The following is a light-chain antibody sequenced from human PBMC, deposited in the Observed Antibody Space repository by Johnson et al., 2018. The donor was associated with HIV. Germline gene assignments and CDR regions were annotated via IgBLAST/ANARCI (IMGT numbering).Light chain of an antibody. Sequence: QSVLTQPPSVSAAPGQKVTISCSGSSSNIGNDFVSWYQQLPGKAPRLLIYDNNKRPSGIPDRFSGSKSGTSATLGITGLQTGDEADYYCVGWDSSLGGYVFVTGTTVTVL. CDR2: DNN. V-gene: IGLV1-51*01. CDR1: SSNIGNDF. J-gene: IGLJ1*01. CDR3: VGWDSSLGGYV.